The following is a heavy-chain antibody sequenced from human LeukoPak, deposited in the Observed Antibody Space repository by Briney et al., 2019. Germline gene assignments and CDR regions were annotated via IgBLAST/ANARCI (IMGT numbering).Heavy chain of an antibody. Sequence: PGRSLRLSCTASGFTFGHYAMSWVRQAPGKGLEWVGFIRSQAYGGTTEYAASVKCIFTISRDDSKSIAYLQISSLKTEDTAVYYCARDVGTTGKFYYWGQGTLVTVSS. CDR3: ARDVGTTGKFYY. V-gene: IGHV3-49*04. J-gene: IGHJ4*02. CDR1: GFTFGHYA. D-gene: IGHD1-26*01. CDR2: IRSQAYGGTT.